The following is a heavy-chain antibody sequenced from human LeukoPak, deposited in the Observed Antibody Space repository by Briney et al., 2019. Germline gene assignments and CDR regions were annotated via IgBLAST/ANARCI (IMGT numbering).Heavy chain of an antibody. V-gene: IGHV4-59*08. CDR3: ARQQYCSGGRSCWFDP. CDR1: GGSISSYY. CDR2: IYYSGST. J-gene: IGHJ5*02. Sequence: PSETLSLTCTVSGGSISSYYWSWIRQPPGKGLEWIGYIYYSGSTNYNPYLKSRVTISVDTSKNQFSLKLSSVTAADTAVYYCARQQYCSGGRSCWFDPWGQGTLVTVSS. D-gene: IGHD2-15*01.